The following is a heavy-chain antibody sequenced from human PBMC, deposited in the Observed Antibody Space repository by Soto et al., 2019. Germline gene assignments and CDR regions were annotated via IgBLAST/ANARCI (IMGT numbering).Heavy chain of an antibody. Sequence: GGSLSLSCASSGFTFSSYAMRWVRQAPGKGLEWVSAISGSGGSTYYADSVKGRFTISRDNSKNTLYLQMNSLRAEDTAVYYCAKDASSGWYVGYYFDYWGQGTLVTVSS. CDR2: ISGSGGST. CDR1: GFTFSSYA. D-gene: IGHD6-19*01. J-gene: IGHJ4*02. CDR3: AKDASSGWYVGYYFDY. V-gene: IGHV3-23*01.